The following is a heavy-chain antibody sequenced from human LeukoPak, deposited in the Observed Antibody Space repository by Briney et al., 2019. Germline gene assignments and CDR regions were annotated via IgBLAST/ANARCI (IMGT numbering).Heavy chain of an antibody. Sequence: GGSLRLSCAASGFTFSSYSMDWVRQAPGKGLEWVSSISSSSSYIYYADSVKGRFTIPRDNAKNSLYLQMNSLRAEDTAVYYCARGGEMATINGAFDIWGQGTMVTVSS. V-gene: IGHV3-21*01. CDR1: GFTFSSYS. CDR3: ARGGEMATINGAFDI. J-gene: IGHJ3*02. D-gene: IGHD5-24*01. CDR2: ISSSSSYI.